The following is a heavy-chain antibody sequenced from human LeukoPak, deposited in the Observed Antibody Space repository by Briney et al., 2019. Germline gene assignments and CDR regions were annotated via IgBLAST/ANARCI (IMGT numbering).Heavy chain of an antibody. Sequence: ASVKVSCKASGGTFSSYAISWVRQAPGQGLEWMGGIIPIFGTANYAQKFQGRVTITADESTSTAYMELSSLRSEDTAVYYCASPKAYGDYSAFDIWGQGTMVTVSS. V-gene: IGHV1-69*13. CDR2: IIPIFGTA. CDR3: ASPKAYGDYSAFDI. D-gene: IGHD4-17*01. CDR1: GGTFSSYA. J-gene: IGHJ3*02.